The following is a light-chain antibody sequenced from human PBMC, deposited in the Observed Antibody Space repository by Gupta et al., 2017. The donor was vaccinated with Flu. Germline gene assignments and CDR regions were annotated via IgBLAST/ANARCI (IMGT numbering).Light chain of an antibody. V-gene: IGKV3-11*01. CDR1: QSVSSY. CDR3: QQRANWLPGLT. CDR2: DAS. J-gene: IGKJ4*01. Sequence: EIVLTQSPATLSLSPGDRATLPCRASQSVSSYLAWYQQKPGQAPRLLIYDASNRATGIPARFSGSGSGTDFTLTISSLEPEDFAVYYCQQRANWLPGLTFGGGTKVEIK.